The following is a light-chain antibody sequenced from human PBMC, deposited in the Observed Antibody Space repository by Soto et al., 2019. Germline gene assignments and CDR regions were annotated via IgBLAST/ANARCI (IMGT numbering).Light chain of an antibody. CDR3: LQHSTYPLT. J-gene: IGKJ1*01. V-gene: IGKV1-17*01. CDR2: AAS. CDR1: QGIRND. Sequence: DIQMTQSPSSLSASVGDRVTITCRASQGIRNDLVWYQQKPGKAPKRLIYAASSLQSGVPSRFSGSGSGTEFTLATSSLQPEDSATFYCLQHSTYPLTFGQGTKVEIK.